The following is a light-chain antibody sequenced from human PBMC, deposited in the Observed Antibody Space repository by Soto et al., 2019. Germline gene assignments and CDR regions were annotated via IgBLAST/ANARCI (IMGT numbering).Light chain of an antibody. Sequence: EVVLTQSPATLSLSPGERATLSCRASQSVGTYLAWYQQKPGQAPRLLIYDASNRATGIPARFSGSGSGTDFALPISSLEPEDFAVYFCQQRFIWPPLTFGGGTKVEIK. J-gene: IGKJ4*01. V-gene: IGKV3-11*01. CDR2: DAS. CDR1: QSVGTY. CDR3: QQRFIWPPLT.